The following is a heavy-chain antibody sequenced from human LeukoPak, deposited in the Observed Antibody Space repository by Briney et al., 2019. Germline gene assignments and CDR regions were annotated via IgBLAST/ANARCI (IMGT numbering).Heavy chain of an antibody. CDR2: INPNSGGT. CDR3: AREELSNWFDP. CDR1: GYTFTGYY. J-gene: IGHJ5*02. V-gene: IGHV1-2*02. D-gene: IGHD1-26*01. Sequence: GASVKVSCKASGYTFTGYYMHWVRQAPGQGLEWMGWINPNSGGTNYAQKFQGRVTMTRDTSISTAYMELSSLRSEDTAVYYCAREELSNWFDPWGQGTLVTVSS.